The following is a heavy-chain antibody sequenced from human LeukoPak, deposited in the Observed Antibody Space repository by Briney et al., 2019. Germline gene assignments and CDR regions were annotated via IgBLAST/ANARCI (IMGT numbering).Heavy chain of an antibody. J-gene: IGHJ3*02. V-gene: IGHV1-46*01. CDR2: INPSGGRT. Sequence: ASVKVSCKASGYTFTSYYMHWVRQAPGQGLEWMGIINPSGGRTSYAQKFQGRVTMTRDTSTSTVYMELSSLRSEDTAVYYCARPYGDQEGGVGAFDIWGQGTMVTVSS. D-gene: IGHD4-17*01. CDR1: GYTFTSYY. CDR3: ARPYGDQEGGVGAFDI.